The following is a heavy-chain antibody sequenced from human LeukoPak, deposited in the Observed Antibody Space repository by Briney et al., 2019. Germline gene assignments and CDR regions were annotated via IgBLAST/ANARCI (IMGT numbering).Heavy chain of an antibody. V-gene: IGHV3-21*01. Sequence: GGSLRLSCAASGFTFSSYSMNWVRQAPGKGLEWVSSISSSSYIYYADSVKGRFTISRDNAKNSLYLQMNSLRAEDTAVYYCAGTTRTDAFDIWGQGTMVTVSS. J-gene: IGHJ3*02. D-gene: IGHD1-14*01. CDR3: AGTTRTDAFDI. CDR1: GFTFSSYS. CDR2: ISSSSYI.